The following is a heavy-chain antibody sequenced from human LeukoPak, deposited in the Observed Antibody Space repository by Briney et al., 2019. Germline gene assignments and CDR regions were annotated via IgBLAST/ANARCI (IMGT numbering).Heavy chain of an antibody. CDR1: GYTFTGYY. CDR3: ARGARTYYYDSSGYNDY. Sequence: ASVKVSCKASGYTFTGYYIHWVRQAPGQGLEWMGWINPNSGDTNYTQKFQGRVTMTRDTSISTAYMELSRLRSDDTAVYYCARGARTYYYDSSGYNDYWGQGTLVTVSS. J-gene: IGHJ4*02. V-gene: IGHV1-2*02. D-gene: IGHD3-22*01. CDR2: INPNSGDT.